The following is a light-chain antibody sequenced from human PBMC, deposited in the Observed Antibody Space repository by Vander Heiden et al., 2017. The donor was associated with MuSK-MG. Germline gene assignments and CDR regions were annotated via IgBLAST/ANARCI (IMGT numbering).Light chain of an antibody. CDR1: HSISRW. J-gene: IGKJ1*01. CDR2: KAS. V-gene: IGKV1-5*03. CDR3: HHYHNTWGT. Sequence: DIQMAQSPSTLYASVGDRVIITCRASHSISRWVAWYQEKPGAAPRLLISKASNLESGVPSRFSGSGSGTEFTLTITSLQPDEFASYFCHHYHNTWGTFGQGTKVEIK.